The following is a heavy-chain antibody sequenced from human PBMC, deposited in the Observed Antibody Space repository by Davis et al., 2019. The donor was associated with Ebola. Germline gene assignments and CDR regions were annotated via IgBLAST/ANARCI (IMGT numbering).Heavy chain of an antibody. V-gene: IGHV3-23*01. D-gene: IGHD3-10*01. CDR1: EFIFSIYG. J-gene: IGHJ3*02. CDR3: ARGDLGSGGALDI. CDR2: ISGSGLDT. Sequence: PGGSLRLSCAASEFIFSIYGMSWVRQAPGKGLEWISSISGSGLDTYYADSAKGRFTISRDNAKNTLYLQMNSLRVEDTAVYYCARGDLGSGGALDIWGQGTLVTVSS.